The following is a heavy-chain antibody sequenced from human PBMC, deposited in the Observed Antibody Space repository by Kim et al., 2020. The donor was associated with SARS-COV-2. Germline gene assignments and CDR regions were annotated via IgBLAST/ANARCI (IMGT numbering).Heavy chain of an antibody. CDR2: MNPNSGNT. CDR1: GYTFTSYD. V-gene: IGHV1-8*01. Sequence: ASVKVSCMASGYTFTSYDINWVRQATGQGLEWMGWMNPNSGNTGYAQKFQGRVTMTRNTSISTAYMELSSLRSEDTAVYYCARGLLVRGVFYYYYYMDVWGKGTTVTVSS. D-gene: IGHD3-10*01. J-gene: IGHJ6*03. CDR3: ARGLLVRGVFYYYYYMDV.